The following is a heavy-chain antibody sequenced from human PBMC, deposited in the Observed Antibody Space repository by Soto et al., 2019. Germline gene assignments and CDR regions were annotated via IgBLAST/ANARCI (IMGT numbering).Heavy chain of an antibody. CDR2: IIPIFGTA. V-gene: IGHV1-69*13. CDR3: ARDIGYSSSTRSSTYYYYGMDV. J-gene: IGHJ6*02. D-gene: IGHD2-2*01. Sequence: SVKVSCKASGGTFSSYAISWVRQAPGQGLEWMGGIIPIFGTANYAQKFQGRVTITADESTSTAYMELSSLRSEDTAVYYCARDIGYSSSTRSSTYYYYGMDVWGQGTTVTVSS. CDR1: GGTFSSYA.